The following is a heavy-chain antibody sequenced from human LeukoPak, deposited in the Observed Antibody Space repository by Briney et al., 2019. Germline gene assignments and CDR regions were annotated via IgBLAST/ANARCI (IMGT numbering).Heavy chain of an antibody. CDR3: ASKYSSGPYYFDY. V-gene: IGHV3-23*01. J-gene: IGHJ4*02. D-gene: IGHD6-19*01. CDR2: ISGSGGST. Sequence: PGGSLRLSXAASGFTFSTYAMNWVRLAPGKGMEWVSAISGSGGSTYYADSVKGRFTISRDNSKNTLYLQMNSLRAEDTAVYYCASKYSSGPYYFDYWGQGTLVTVSS. CDR1: GFTFSTYA.